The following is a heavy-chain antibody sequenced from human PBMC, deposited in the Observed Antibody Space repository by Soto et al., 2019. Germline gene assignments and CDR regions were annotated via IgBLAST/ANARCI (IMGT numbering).Heavy chain of an antibody. Sequence: EVLLLESGGGLVQPGGSLRLACAASGFTFSSCAMSWVRQAAGKGLEWVSGISGSGSTYSADSVKGRFTISRDNSKNTAYRQMNSLRAEDTAVYYCVMSRSGSYYSALDYWGQGALVTVSS. J-gene: IGHJ4*02. CDR3: VMSRSGSYYSALDY. V-gene: IGHV3-23*01. CDR2: ISGSGST. CDR1: GFTFSSCA. D-gene: IGHD3-10*01.